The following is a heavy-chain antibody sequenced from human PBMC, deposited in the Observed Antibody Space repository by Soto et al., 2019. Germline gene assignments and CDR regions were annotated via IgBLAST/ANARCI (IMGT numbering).Heavy chain of an antibody. D-gene: IGHD3-9*01. CDR2: IIPILGIA. CDR3: ARDQGNYDILTGYQPSDNWFDP. J-gene: IGHJ5*02. Sequence: ASVKVSCKASGGTFSSYTISWVRQAPGQGLEWMGRIIPILGIANYAQKFQGRVTITADKSTSTAYMELSSLRSEDTAVYYCARDQGNYDILTGYQPSDNWFDPWGQGTLVTVSS. V-gene: IGHV1-69*04. CDR1: GGTFSSYT.